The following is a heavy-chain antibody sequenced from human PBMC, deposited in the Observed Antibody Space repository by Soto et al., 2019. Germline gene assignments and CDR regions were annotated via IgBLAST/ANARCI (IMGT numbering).Heavy chain of an antibody. V-gene: IGHV3-30-3*01. J-gene: IGHJ6*02. CDR1: GFTFSRYA. CDR3: ERDTAPEANYYGMDV. D-gene: IGHD4-17*01. CDR2: ISYDGSDK. Sequence: QVQVVESGGGVVQPGRSLRLSCAASGFTFSRYAMHWVRQAPGKGLEWVAVISYDGSDKYYADSVKGRFTISRDNSKNTLYLQMNNLRADDTAVYYCERDTAPEANYYGMDVWGQGTTVTVSS.